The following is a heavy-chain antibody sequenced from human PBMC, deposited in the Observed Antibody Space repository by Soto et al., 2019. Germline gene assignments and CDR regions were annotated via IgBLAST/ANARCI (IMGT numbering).Heavy chain of an antibody. V-gene: IGHV4-34*01. Sequence: QVHLQQWGAGLLKPSETLSLTCAVYGGSFSGYFWNWVRQPPGKGLEWIGEINHSGSTKYNPSLKSRVTLSVDTSKNQFSLRVFSVTAADTAVYNCARDLSGYYYGMDVWGQGTTVTVS. CDR1: GGSFSGYF. J-gene: IGHJ6*02. CDR3: ARDLSGYYYGMDV. CDR2: INHSGST.